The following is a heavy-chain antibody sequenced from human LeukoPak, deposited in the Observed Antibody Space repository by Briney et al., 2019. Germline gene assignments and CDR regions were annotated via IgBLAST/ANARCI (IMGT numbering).Heavy chain of an antibody. Sequence: GGSLRLSCAASGFTVSSNYMSWVRQAPGKGLEWVAFIRYDGSNKYYADSVKGRFTISRDNSKNTLYLQMNSLRAEDTAVYYCANLVVPAAVHFDYWGQGTLVTVSS. J-gene: IGHJ4*02. D-gene: IGHD2-2*01. V-gene: IGHV3-30*02. CDR2: IRYDGSNK. CDR3: ANLVVPAAVHFDY. CDR1: GFTVSSNY.